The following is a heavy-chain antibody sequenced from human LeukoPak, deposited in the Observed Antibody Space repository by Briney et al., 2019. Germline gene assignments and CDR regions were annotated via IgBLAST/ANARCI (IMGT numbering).Heavy chain of an antibody. Sequence: PGRSLRLSCAASGFTFSSYGMHWVRQAPGKGLEWVAVISYDGSNKYYADSVEGRFTISRDNSKNTLYLQMNSLRAEDTAVYYCAKAGIAVAGTWGIFDYWGQGTLVTVSS. CDR1: GFTFSSYG. CDR3: AKAGIAVAGTWGIFDY. CDR2: ISYDGSNK. V-gene: IGHV3-30*18. J-gene: IGHJ4*02. D-gene: IGHD6-19*01.